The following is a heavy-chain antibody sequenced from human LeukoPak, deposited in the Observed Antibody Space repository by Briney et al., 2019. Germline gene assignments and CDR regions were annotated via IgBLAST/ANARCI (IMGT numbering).Heavy chain of an antibody. D-gene: IGHD3-22*01. V-gene: IGHV3-30*18. Sequence: SGGSLRPSCAASGFTSSSYGMHWVRQAPGRGLEWVAVISYDGSNKYYADSVKGRFTISRDNSKNTLYLQMNSLRAEDTAVYYCAKVLQTSNRVFSNYYDSSGYYFGTDVWGQGTTVTVSS. CDR3: AKVLQTSNRVFSNYYDSSGYYFGTDV. CDR2: ISYDGSNK. CDR1: GFTSSSYG. J-gene: IGHJ6*02.